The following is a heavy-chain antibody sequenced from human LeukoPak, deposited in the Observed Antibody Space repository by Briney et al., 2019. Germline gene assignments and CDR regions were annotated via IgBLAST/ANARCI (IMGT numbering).Heavy chain of an antibody. CDR2: INPNSGGT. CDR1: GYTFTGYY. J-gene: IGHJ4*02. D-gene: IGHD6-13*01. V-gene: IGHV1-2*06. CDR3: SGIVVGVAAAGTSDY. Sequence: GASVKVSCKASGYTFTGYYMHWVRQAPGQGLEWMGRINPNSGGTNYAQKFQGRVTMTRDTSISTAYMELSRLRSDDTAVYYCSGIVVGVAAAGTSDYWGQGTLVTVSS.